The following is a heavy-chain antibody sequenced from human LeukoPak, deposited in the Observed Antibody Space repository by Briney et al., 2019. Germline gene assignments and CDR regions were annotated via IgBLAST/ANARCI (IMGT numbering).Heavy chain of an antibody. J-gene: IGHJ4*02. V-gene: IGHV1-18*01. CDR2: ISAYNGNT. CDR1: GYTFTSYG. CDR3: ARDGLRFLEWLSQSPYYFDY. D-gene: IGHD3-3*01. Sequence: ASVKVSCKASGYTFTSYGISWVRQAPGQGLEWMGWISAYNGNTNYAQKLQGRVTMTTDTSTSTAYMELRSLGSDDTAVYYCARDGLRFLEWLSQSPYYFDYWGQGTLVTVSS.